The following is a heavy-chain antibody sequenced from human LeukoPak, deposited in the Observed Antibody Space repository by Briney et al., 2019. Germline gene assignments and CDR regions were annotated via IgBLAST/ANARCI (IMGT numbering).Heavy chain of an antibody. Sequence: SETLSLTCTVPGGSISSYYWSWIRQPPGKGLEWIGYIYYSGSTNYNPSLKSRVTISVDTSKNQFSLKLSSVTAADTAVYYCARLIRTSYFLFDYWGQGTLVTVSS. D-gene: IGHD2/OR15-2a*01. CDR3: ARLIRTSYFLFDY. CDR1: GGSISSYY. V-gene: IGHV4-59*01. CDR2: IYYSGST. J-gene: IGHJ4*02.